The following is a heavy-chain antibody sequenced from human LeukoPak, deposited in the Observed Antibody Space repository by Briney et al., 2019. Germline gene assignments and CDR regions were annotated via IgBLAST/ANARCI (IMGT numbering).Heavy chain of an antibody. Sequence: GAALKISSKGSGYSFTSYWIGWVRRMPGKGLEWMGIIYPGDSNTRYSSSFHGQVTISADESITTSYLQWSSLRGSYTAMYYCARVYSGYAADYWGQGSLVTVSS. D-gene: IGHD5-12*01. CDR3: ARVYSGYAADY. CDR2: IYPGDSNT. CDR1: GYSFTSYW. V-gene: IGHV5-51*01. J-gene: IGHJ4*02.